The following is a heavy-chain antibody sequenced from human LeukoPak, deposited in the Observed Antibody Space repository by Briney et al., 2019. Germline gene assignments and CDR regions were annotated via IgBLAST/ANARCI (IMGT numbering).Heavy chain of an antibody. J-gene: IGHJ4*02. Sequence: GGSLRLSCTGSGFPFSSYAMSWVRQAPGKGLEWVSYISASGSDTYYAGSVKGRLTTSRNNSKKTLYLEMNSVRVEDTGVYYCVLDARLGESLRWGQGTLVTVSS. V-gene: IGHV3-23*01. CDR1: GFPFSSYA. CDR2: ISASGSDT. D-gene: IGHD3-16*01. CDR3: VLDARLGESLR.